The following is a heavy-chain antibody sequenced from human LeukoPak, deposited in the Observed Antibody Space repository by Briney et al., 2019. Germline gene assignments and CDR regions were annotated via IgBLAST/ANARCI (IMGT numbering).Heavy chain of an antibody. CDR2: ISWNSGSI. J-gene: IGHJ4*02. CDR1: GFTFDEYA. D-gene: IGHD6-13*01. V-gene: IGHV3-9*01. Sequence: GGSLRLSCAASGFTFDEYAIHWVRQAPGKGLEWVSGISWNSGSIGYADSVKGRFTISRDNAKKSLYLQMNSLRAEDTALYYCARSSSWYKDSFDYWGQGTLVTVSS. CDR3: ARSSSWYKDSFDY.